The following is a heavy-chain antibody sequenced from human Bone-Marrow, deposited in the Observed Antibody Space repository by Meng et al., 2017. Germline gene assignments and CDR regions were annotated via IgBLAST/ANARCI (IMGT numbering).Heavy chain of an antibody. CDR3: ARDVGIIAVAGTLPDY. J-gene: IGHJ4*02. V-gene: IGHV3-21*01. CDR1: GFTFSSYS. Sequence: GGSLRLSCAASGFTFSSYSMNWVRQAPGKGLEWDSSISSSSSYIYYADSVKGRFTISRDNAKNSLYLQMNSLRAEDTAVYYCARDVGIIAVAGTLPDYWGQGTLVTVSS. D-gene: IGHD6-19*01. CDR2: ISSSSSYI.